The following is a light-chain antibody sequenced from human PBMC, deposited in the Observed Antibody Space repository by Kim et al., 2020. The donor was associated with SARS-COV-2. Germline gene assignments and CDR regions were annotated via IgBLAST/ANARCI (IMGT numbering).Light chain of an antibody. CDR3: SSYTSSSTYV. CDR2: GVS. CDR1: SSDIGGYHY. V-gene: IGLV2-14*03. Sequence: QSITISCAGTSSDIGGYHYVSWYQQHPGKAPKLMIYGVSNRPSGVSYRFSGSKSGNTASLTISGLLAEDEADYYCSSYTSSSTYVFGTGTKVTVL. J-gene: IGLJ1*01.